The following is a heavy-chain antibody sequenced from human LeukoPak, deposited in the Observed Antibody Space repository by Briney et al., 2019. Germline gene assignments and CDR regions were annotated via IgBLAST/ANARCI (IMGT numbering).Heavy chain of an antibody. CDR1: GFTFSSYS. D-gene: IGHD3-22*01. J-gene: IGHJ4*02. Sequence: GGSLRLSCAASGFTFSSYSMNWVRQAPGKGLEWVSYISSSSSTIYYADSVKGRFTISRDNAKNSLYLQMYSLRDEDTAVYYCARRRPYDSYLFDYWGQGTLVTVSS. CDR2: ISSSSSTI. V-gene: IGHV3-48*02. CDR3: ARRRPYDSYLFDY.